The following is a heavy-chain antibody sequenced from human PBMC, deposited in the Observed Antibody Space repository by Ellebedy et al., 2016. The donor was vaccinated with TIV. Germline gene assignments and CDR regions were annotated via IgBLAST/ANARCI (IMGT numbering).Heavy chain of an antibody. Sequence: GESLKISCVASGFTFSSYWMSWVRQAPGKGLEWVSVIYSGGSTYYADSVKGRFTISRDNSKNTLYLQMNSLRAEDTAVYYCARGGIAAAGTTLSRTDYWGQGTLVTVSS. D-gene: IGHD6-13*01. V-gene: IGHV3-66*01. J-gene: IGHJ4*02. CDR3: ARGGIAAAGTTLSRTDY. CDR1: GFTFSSYW. CDR2: IYSGGST.